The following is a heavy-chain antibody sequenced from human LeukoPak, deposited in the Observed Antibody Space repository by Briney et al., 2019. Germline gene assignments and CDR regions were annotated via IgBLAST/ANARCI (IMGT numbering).Heavy chain of an antibody. CDR1: GGSISSYY. J-gene: IGHJ3*02. D-gene: IGHD6-19*01. V-gene: IGHV4-59*01. CDR2: IYYSGST. CDR3: ARDVAVNAFDI. Sequence: SETLSLTCTVSGGSISSYYWSWIRQPPGKGLEWIGYIYYSGSTNYNPSLKSRVTISVDTSKNQFSLKLSSVTAADTAVYYCARDVAVNAFDIWGQGTMVTVPS.